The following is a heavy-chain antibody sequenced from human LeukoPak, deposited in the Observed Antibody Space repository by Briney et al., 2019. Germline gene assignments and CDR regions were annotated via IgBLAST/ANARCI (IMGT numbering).Heavy chain of an antibody. CDR2: INPNSGVT. Sequence: ASVKVSCKASGYTFTGHYMHWVRQAPGQGLEWMGWINPNSGVTNYAQKFQGRVTMTRDTSISTAYMELSRLRSDDTAVYYCARGVDGGNSDWFDPWGQGTLVTVSS. V-gene: IGHV1-2*02. CDR1: GYTFTGHY. J-gene: IGHJ5*02. CDR3: ARGVDGGNSDWFDP. D-gene: IGHD4-23*01.